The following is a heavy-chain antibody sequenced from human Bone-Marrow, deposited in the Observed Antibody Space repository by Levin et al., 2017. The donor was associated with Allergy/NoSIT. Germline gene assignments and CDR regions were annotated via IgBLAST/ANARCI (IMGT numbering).Heavy chain of an antibody. CDR2: FDPEDGKT. Sequence: PGESLKISCKVSGFSLTDLSIHWVRQAPGKGLEWMGDFDPEDGKTAYAQKFQGRVTMTEDTSTDTAYLELSSLRSEDTAVYYCAIAPENFDLLTGPYRGVFDIWGQGTLVTVSS. J-gene: IGHJ3*02. D-gene: IGHD3-9*01. V-gene: IGHV1-24*01. CDR3: AIAPENFDLLTGPYRGVFDI. CDR1: GFSLTDLS.